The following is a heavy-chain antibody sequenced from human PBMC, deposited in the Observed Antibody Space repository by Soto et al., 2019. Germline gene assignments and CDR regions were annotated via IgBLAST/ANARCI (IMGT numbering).Heavy chain of an antibody. D-gene: IGHD5-18*01. CDR3: AREGFRRAMSYYGMDV. CDR1: GFTFSRCG. Sequence: ALRLSRAASGFTFSRCGVSWVRRAPGKGLEWVANIKQDGSEKYYVDSVKGRFTISRDNAKNSLYLQMNSLRAEDTVVYYCAREGFRRAMSYYGMDVWGQGTTVTVSS. J-gene: IGHJ6*02. V-gene: IGHV3-7*04. CDR2: IKQDGSEK.